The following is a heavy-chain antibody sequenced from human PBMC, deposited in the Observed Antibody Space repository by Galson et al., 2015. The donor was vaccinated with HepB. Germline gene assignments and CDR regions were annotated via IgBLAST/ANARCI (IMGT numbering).Heavy chain of an antibody. CDR2: ISSSSSYI. CDR1: GFTFSSYS. D-gene: IGHD4-17*01. J-gene: IGHJ4*02. Sequence: LRLSCAASGFTFSSYSMNWVRQAPGKGLGWVSSISSSSSYIYYADSVKGRFTISRDNAKNSLYLQMNSLRAEDTAVYYCARDLTVSYFDYWGQGTLVTVSS. V-gene: IGHV3-21*01. CDR3: ARDLTVSYFDY.